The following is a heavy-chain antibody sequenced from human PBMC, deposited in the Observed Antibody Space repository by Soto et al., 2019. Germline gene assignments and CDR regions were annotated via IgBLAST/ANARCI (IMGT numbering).Heavy chain of an antibody. CDR2: INAGNGNT. J-gene: IGHJ4*02. CDR3: ARERYDNSGYFDYFDN. CDR1: GYTFTSYA. D-gene: IGHD3-22*01. Sequence: QVQLVQSGAEVKKPGASVKVSCKASGYTFTSYAMHWVRQAPGQRLEWMGWINAGNGNTKYSQNFQGRVTITRDTSVSTAYMELGSLRSEDTAVYFCARERYDNSGYFDYFDNWGQGTLVTVSS. V-gene: IGHV1-3*01.